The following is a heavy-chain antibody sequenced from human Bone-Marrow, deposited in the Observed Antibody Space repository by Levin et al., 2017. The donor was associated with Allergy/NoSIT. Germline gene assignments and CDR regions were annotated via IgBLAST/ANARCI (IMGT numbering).Heavy chain of an antibody. CDR1: GFDVSGSY. CDR3: ARAPSYCSSPKCSPDAFGV. J-gene: IGHJ3*01. Sequence: GESLKISCAASGFDVSGSYMGWVRQAPGKGLECLSVTFSGDDTYYAPSVKARFSVSRDNPNNGAYLQMNSLRLEDTAIYYCARAPSYCSSPKCSPDAFGVWGPGTVVTVSS. CDR2: TFSGDDT. D-gene: IGHD2-2*01. V-gene: IGHV3-53*05.